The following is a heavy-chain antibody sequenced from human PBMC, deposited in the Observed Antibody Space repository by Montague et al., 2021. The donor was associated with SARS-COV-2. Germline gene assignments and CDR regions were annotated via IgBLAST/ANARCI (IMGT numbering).Heavy chain of an antibody. CDR3: ARQIGSHGNAIWDCMLYGFDL. J-gene: IGHJ3*01. Sequence: TLSLTCTVSGGSISSPDYYWGWIRQSPGKGLEWIGYIYYSGSTYSNPSLSSRVTISMDTSKNQFSLKLSSVTAADTAFYYCARQIGSHGNAIWDCMLYGFDLWGQGTMVTVSS. V-gene: IGHV4-31*03. CDR2: IYYSGST. CDR1: GGSISSPDYY. D-gene: IGHD2-21*02.